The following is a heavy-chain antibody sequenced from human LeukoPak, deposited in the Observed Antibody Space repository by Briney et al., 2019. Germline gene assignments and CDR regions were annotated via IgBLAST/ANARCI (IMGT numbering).Heavy chain of an antibody. D-gene: IGHD6-13*01. Sequence: SVKVSCKASGGTFSSYAISWVRQAPGQGLEWMGGIIPIFGTANYAQKFQGRVTITADESTSTAYMELSSLRSEDTAVYYCARSSSSWSQNYYYGMDVWGQGTTVTVSS. J-gene: IGHJ6*02. CDR3: ARSSSSWSQNYYYGMDV. CDR2: IIPIFGTA. CDR1: GGTFSSYA. V-gene: IGHV1-69*01.